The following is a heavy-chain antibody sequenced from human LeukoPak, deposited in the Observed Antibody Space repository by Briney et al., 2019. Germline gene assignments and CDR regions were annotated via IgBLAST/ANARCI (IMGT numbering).Heavy chain of an antibody. CDR2: ISYDGSNK. V-gene: IGHV3-30*03. D-gene: IGHD3-3*01. J-gene: IGHJ4*02. CDR3: ARVGRDFWSGYYTDYFDY. CDR1: GFTFSSYG. Sequence: GSLRLSCAASGFTFSSYGMHWVREAPGKGLEWVAVISYDGSNKYYADSVKGRFTISRDNSKNTLYLQMNSLRAEDTAVYYCARVGRDFWSGYYTDYFDYWGQGTLVTVSS.